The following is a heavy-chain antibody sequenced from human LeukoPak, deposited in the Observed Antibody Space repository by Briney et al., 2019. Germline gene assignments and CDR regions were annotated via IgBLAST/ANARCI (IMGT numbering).Heavy chain of an antibody. CDR3: AKNGVRGAFDY. CDR1: GFTFSSYA. CDR2: ISDSGGST. D-gene: IGHD3-16*01. V-gene: IGHV3-23*01. Sequence: GGSLRLSCAASGFTFSSYAMSWVRQASGEGLERVSTISDSGGSTLYADSVKGRFAISRDNSKNTLYLQMNSLRAGDTALYYCAKNGVRGAFDYWGQGTLVTVSS. J-gene: IGHJ4*02.